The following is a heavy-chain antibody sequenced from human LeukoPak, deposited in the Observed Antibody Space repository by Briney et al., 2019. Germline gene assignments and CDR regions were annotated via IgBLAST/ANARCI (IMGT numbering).Heavy chain of an antibody. D-gene: IGHD1-26*01. CDR3: AASLKFPFIVGTTFYFDY. CDR2: MNPNSGNT. V-gene: IGHV1-8*02. CDR1: GYTFTSYD. Sequence: ASVKVSCTASGYTFTSYDINWVRQATGQGLEWMGWMNPNSGNTGYAQKFQGRVTMTEDTSTDTAYMELSSLRSEDTAVYYCAASLKFPFIVGTTFYFDYWGQGTLVTVSS. J-gene: IGHJ4*02.